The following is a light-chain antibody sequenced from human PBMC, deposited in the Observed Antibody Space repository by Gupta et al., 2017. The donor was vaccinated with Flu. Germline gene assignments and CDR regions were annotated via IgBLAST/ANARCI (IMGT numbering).Light chain of an antibody. Sequence: QSALTQPPSASGSSGQSVPIRCTGTSSDVGGYQLVSWYQHHPGKAPELIIYEVTNRPSGVPDRFSGSKSVSTASLTVSGLQAEDEADYYCSSYASSDNYVFGTGTKVTVL. V-gene: IGLV2-8*01. CDR2: EVT. CDR1: SSDVGGYQL. CDR3: SSYASSDNYV. J-gene: IGLJ1*01.